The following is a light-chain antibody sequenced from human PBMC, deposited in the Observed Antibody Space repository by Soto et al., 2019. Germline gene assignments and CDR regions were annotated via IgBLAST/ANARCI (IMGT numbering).Light chain of an antibody. V-gene: IGLV2-14*03. CDR2: DVT. J-gene: IGLJ2*01. CDR3: SSYTSRSTLGV. Sequence: QSALTQPASVSGSPGQSITISCTEAYSDIGGYNYVSWYQQHPGKAPKLMIYDVTNRPSGVSYRFSGSKSGNTASLTISGLQAEDEADYYCSSYTSRSTLGVFGGGTKLTVL. CDR1: YSDIGGYNY.